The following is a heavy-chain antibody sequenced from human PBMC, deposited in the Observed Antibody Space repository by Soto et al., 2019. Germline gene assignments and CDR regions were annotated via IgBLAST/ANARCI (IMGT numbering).Heavy chain of an antibody. CDR2: IWSDGTKK. CDR3: ARDWWEEPAGKETVSQFDY. J-gene: IGHJ4*02. Sequence: QAHLVESGGDVVQPGRSLTLSCTASGFAFSNYGIHWVRQAPGRGLEWVAVIWSDGTKKFYAGSVRGRFTISRDNSKNTIYLQMNSLRAEDTAVYYCARDWWEEPAGKETVSQFDYWGQGTLVTVSS. D-gene: IGHD6-13*01. V-gene: IGHV3-33*01. CDR1: GFAFSNYG.